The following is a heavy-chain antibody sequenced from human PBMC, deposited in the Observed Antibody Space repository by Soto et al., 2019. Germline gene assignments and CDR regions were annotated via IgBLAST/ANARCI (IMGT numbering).Heavy chain of an antibody. D-gene: IGHD3-10*01. CDR1: GYTFTSHA. J-gene: IGHJ4*02. Sequence: QAQLVQSGAELKKPGASVKVSCEASGYTFTSHAIHWVRQAPGQRLEWVGWINAGSGYTKYSQKFQDRVTITRDSSASAAYMELSSLRSDDTAVYYCARARFYGSGTFNYFDYWGQGTLVSVSS. CDR2: INAGSGYT. CDR3: ARARFYGSGTFNYFDY. V-gene: IGHV1-3*01.